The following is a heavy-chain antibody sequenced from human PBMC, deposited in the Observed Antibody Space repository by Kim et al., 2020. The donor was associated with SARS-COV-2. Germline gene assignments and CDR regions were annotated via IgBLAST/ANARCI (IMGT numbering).Heavy chain of an antibody. D-gene: IGHD6-13*01. CDR3: ARGLIAAAGKSVRFDP. CDR1: GGSISSYY. V-gene: IGHV4-59*01. Sequence: SETLSLTCTVSGGSISSYYWSWIRQPPGKGLEWIGYIYYSGSTNYNPSLKSRVTISVDTSKNQFSLKLSSVTAADTAVYYCARGLIAAAGKSVRFDPWGQGTLVTVSS. J-gene: IGHJ5*02. CDR2: IYYSGST.